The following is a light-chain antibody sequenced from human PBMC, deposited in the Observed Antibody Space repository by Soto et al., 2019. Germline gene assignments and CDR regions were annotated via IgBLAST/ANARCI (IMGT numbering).Light chain of an antibody. CDR1: SGSVSTNYY. Sequence: QAVVTQEPSFSVSPGGTVTLTCGLSSGSVSTNYYPSWYQQTPGQAPRTLIYNTNTRSSGVPDRFSGSILGNKAALTITGAQADDESDYYCVLYMGNGIGMFGGGTKLTVL. CDR2: NTN. V-gene: IGLV8-61*01. J-gene: IGLJ3*02. CDR3: VLYMGNGIGM.